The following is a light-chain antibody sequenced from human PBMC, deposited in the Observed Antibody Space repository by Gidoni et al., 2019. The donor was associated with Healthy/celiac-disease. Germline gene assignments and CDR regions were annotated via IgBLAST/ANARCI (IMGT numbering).Light chain of an antibody. CDR1: QSVSSN. CDR3: QQYNNWPPGIT. V-gene: IGKV3-15*01. J-gene: IGKJ5*01. CDR2: GAS. Sequence: EIVMTQSPATLSVSPGERATLSCRSSQSVSSNLAWYQQKPGQAPRLLIYGASTRATGIPARFSGSGSGTEFTLTISSLQSEDFAVDYCQQYNNWPPGITFGQGTRLEIK.